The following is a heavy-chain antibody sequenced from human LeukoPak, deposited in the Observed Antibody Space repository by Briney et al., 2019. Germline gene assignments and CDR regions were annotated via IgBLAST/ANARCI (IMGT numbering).Heavy chain of an antibody. V-gene: IGHV4-4*07. CDR1: GGSISSSY. J-gene: IGHJ6*02. CDR3: ARDDFEYSVHYGRDV. D-gene: IGHD3-9*01. CDR2: VYRSGNT. Sequence: PSETLSLTCTVCGGSISSSYWNWIRQPAGKGLEWIGRVYRSGNTNYNPSLQSRVTMSVDTSKNQISLRLRSVTAADTAVYYCARDDFEYSVHYGRDVWGQEPAVTVSS.